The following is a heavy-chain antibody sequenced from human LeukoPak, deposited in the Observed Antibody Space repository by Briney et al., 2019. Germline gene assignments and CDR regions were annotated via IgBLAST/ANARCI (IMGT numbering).Heavy chain of an antibody. CDR3: ARSRADYGASFDY. CDR1: GFTFSSYD. D-gene: IGHD4-17*01. J-gene: IGHJ4*02. Sequence: GGSLRLSCAASGFTFSSYDMHWVRQATGKVLEWVSAIGTAGDTYYPGSVKGRFTISRENAKNSLYLQMNSLRAGDTAVYYCARSRADYGASFDYWGQGTLVTVSS. CDR2: IGTAGDT. V-gene: IGHV3-13*01.